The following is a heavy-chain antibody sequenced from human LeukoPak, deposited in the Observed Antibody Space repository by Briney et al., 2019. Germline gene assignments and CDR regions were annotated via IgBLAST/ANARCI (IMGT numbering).Heavy chain of an antibody. CDR3: ARFDSSGWFHWYFDL. V-gene: IGHV4-34*01. CDR1: GGSFSGYY. CDR2: INHSGST. Sequence: KTSETLSLTCAVYGGSFSGYYWSLIRQPPGRGLEWIGEINHSGSTNYNPSLKSRVTISVDTSKNQFSLKLSSVTAADTAVYYCARFDSSGWFHWYFDLWGRGTLVTVSS. J-gene: IGHJ2*01. D-gene: IGHD6-19*01.